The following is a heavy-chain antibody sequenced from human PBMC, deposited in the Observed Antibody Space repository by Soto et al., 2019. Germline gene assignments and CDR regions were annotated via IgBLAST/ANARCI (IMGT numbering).Heavy chain of an antibody. J-gene: IGHJ5*02. D-gene: IGHD3-22*01. CDR3: ARDYFDSSDYATNWFDP. Sequence: EPLSLACVGSGDSISNSRSYWAWIPQPPGEGLEWIGSIYHTGNAYYNPSLKSRVTISVDTSKNQFSLMVTSVTAADTALYYCARDYFDSSDYATNWFDPWGQGTLVTVS. V-gene: IGHV4-39*01. CDR1: GDSISNSRSY. CDR2: IYHTGNA.